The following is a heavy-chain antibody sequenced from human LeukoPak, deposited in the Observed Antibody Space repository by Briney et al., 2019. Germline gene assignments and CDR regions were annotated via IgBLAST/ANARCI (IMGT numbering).Heavy chain of an antibody. J-gene: IGHJ5*02. Sequence: SVKVSCKASGYTFTGYYMHWVRQAPGQGLEWMGGIIPIFGTANYAQKFQGRVTITADESTSTAYMELSSLRSEDTAVYYCARVERSRGWFDPWGQGTLATVSS. CDR2: IIPIFGTA. CDR3: ARVERSRGWFDP. CDR1: GYTFTGYY. V-gene: IGHV1-69*13. D-gene: IGHD1-26*01.